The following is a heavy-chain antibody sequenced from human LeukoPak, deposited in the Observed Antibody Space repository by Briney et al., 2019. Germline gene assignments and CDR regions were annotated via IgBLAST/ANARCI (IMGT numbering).Heavy chain of an antibody. CDR1: GFTFSSYG. Sequence: GGSLRLSCAASGFTFSSYGMHRVRQAPGKGLEWVAVISYDGSNKYYADSVKGRFTISRDNSKNTLYLQMNSLRAEDTAVYYCAKEMYRSPSWDWFDPWGQGTLVTVSS. V-gene: IGHV3-30*18. CDR3: AKEMYRSPSWDWFDP. CDR2: ISYDGSNK. D-gene: IGHD6-6*01. J-gene: IGHJ5*02.